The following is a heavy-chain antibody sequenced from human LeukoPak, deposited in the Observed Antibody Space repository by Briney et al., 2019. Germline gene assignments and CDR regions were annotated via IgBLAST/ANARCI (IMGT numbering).Heavy chain of an antibody. J-gene: IGHJ6*02. CDR2: LAYTGST. CDR1: GGPISSDS. V-gene: IGHV4-59*08. CDR3: ARLGTEADYYGLDV. Sequence: PETLSLTCTVSGGPISSDSWSWVRQPPGKGLEWIGYLAYTGSTNYNPSLKSPVSISVDTSKNQLSLKVNSVTAAATAVYYCARLGTEADYYGLDVWGLGTTVTVSS.